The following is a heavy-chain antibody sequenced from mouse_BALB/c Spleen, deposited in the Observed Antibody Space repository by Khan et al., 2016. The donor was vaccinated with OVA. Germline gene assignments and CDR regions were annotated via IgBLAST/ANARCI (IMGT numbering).Heavy chain of an antibody. CDR1: GFSLSRYD. J-gene: IGHJ4*01. D-gene: IGHD2-14*01. Sequence: QVQLKQSGPGLVAPSQSLSSTCTVSGFSLSRYDIHWVRQPPGKGLEWLGVIWGGGGTDYNSTLKSRLSISKDNSKSQVFLKMNSLQTDDTAMYDCARAYYRYDGYYAMDYWGKGTSVTVSS. CDR3: ARAYYRYDGYYAMDY. V-gene: IGHV2-6-4*01. CDR2: IWGGGGT.